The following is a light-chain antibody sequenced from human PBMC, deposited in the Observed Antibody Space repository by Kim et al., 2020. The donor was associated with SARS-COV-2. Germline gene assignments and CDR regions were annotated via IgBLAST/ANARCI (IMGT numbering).Light chain of an antibody. CDR2: GAS. Sequence: ETVMTQAPATLSVSPGETATLSCRASQNVRTYLAWYQQKPGQAPRLLIYGASTRATGIPARFSGGGSGTEFTLTLSSLQSEDFALYYCQQYSNWPPNSFGQGPKLAI. CDR3: QQYSNWPPNS. V-gene: IGKV3-15*01. J-gene: IGKJ2*03. CDR1: QNVRTY.